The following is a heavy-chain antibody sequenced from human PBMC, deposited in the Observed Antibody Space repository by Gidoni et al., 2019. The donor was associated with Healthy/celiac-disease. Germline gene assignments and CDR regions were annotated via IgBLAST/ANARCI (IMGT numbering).Heavy chain of an antibody. D-gene: IGHD3-16*02. CDR3: ARGYSYGYGPLRLGELSHYFFDY. CDR1: GYSFTSYW. V-gene: IGHV5-51*03. CDR2: IYPGDSDT. J-gene: IGHJ4*01. Sequence: EVQLVQSGAEVKKPGESLKISCKGSGYSFTSYWIGWVRQMPGKGLEWMGIIYPGDSDTRYSPSFQGQVTISADKSISTAYLQWSSLKASDTAMYYCARGYSYGYGPLRLGELSHYFFDYWGQEPWSPSPQ.